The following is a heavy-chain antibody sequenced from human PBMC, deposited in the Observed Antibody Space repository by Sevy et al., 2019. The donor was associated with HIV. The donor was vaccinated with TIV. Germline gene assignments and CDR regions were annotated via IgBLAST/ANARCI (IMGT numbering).Heavy chain of an antibody. CDR3: VGLFLSYRSGWSYFDY. V-gene: IGHV3-66*02. Sequence: GGSLRLSCAISGFTVNDKYIIWVRQAPGKGLEWVSVIFSSGSTYYADSAKGRLTISRDNSKKTVDLQMNSVRAEDTAVYYCVGLFLSYRSGWSYFDYWGQGTLVTVSS. CDR1: GFTVNDKY. J-gene: IGHJ4*02. CDR2: IFSSGST. D-gene: IGHD6-19*01.